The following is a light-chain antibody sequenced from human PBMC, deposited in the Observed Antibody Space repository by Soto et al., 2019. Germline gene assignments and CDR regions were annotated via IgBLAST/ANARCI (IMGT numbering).Light chain of an antibody. CDR1: QSVSNNY. CDR2: GSS. CDR3: QQYGSSPPYT. V-gene: IGKV3-20*01. Sequence: EVVLTQSPGTLSLSPGERATLSCRASQSVSNNYFAWYQQKPGQAPRLLIFGSSDRATGIQDRFSGSGSGTYFTLTISRLEPEDFAVYYCQQYGSSPPYTFGQGTKLEIK. J-gene: IGKJ2*01.